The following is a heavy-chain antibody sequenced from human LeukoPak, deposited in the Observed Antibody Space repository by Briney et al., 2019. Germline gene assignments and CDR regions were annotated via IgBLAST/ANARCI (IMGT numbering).Heavy chain of an antibody. CDR1: GFTFSDYY. D-gene: IGHD5-18*01. J-gene: IGHJ3*02. CDR3: ARGGYSYGYGIPPAFDI. CDR2: ITSSTSTI. V-gene: IGHV3-48*02. Sequence: GGSLRLSCAASGFTFSDYYMNWVRQAPGKGLEWISYITSSTSTIYYADSVRGRFTISRDNAKNSLYLQMNSLRDEDTAVYYCARGGYSYGYGIPPAFDIWGQGTMVTVSS.